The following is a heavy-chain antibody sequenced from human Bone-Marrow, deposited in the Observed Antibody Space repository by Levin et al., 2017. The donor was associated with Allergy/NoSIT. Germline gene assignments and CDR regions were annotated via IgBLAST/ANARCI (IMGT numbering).Heavy chain of an antibody. CDR3: ARVHYKARFITMVRGVSGALFDY. Sequence: SETLSLTCTVSGGSISSGDYYWSWIRQPPGKGLEWIGYIYYSGSTYYNPSLKSRVTISVDTSKNQFSLKLSSVTAADTAVYYCARVHYKARFITMVRGVSGALFDYWGQGTLVTVSS. D-gene: IGHD3-10*01. CDR2: IYYSGST. J-gene: IGHJ4*02. V-gene: IGHV4-30-4*01. CDR1: GGSISSGDYY.